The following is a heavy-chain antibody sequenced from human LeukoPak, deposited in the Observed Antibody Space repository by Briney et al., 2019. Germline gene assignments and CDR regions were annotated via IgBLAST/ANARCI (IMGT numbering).Heavy chain of an antibody. CDR2: IYSGGST. Sequence: GGSLRLSCAASGFTVSSNYMSWVRQAPGKGLEWVSVIYSGGSTYYADSVKGRFTISRDNSKNTLYLQMNSLRAEDTAVYYCARSEHTAMVLGAFDIWGQGTLVTVSS. CDR3: ARSEHTAMVLGAFDI. CDR1: GFTVSSNY. V-gene: IGHV3-66*01. J-gene: IGHJ4*02. D-gene: IGHD5-18*01.